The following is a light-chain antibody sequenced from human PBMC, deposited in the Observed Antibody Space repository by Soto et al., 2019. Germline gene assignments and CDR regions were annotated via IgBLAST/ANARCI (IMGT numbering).Light chain of an antibody. V-gene: IGLV1-47*01. Sequence: QSALTQPPSASGTPGQRVTISCSGSSSNIGSNFIYWYQQLPGTAPKLLIYRNNERPSGVPDRFSGSKSGTSASLAISGLRSEGEADYHCAAWDDSLSGVVFGGGTKLTVL. CDR2: RNN. CDR3: AAWDDSLSGVV. J-gene: IGLJ2*01. CDR1: SSNIGSNF.